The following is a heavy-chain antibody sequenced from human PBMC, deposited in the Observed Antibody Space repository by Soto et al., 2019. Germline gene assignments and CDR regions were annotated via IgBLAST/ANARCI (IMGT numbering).Heavy chain of an antibody. CDR2: ISGTGGAA. Sequence: GGSLRLSCAASGFTFGHSAMSWVRQAPGKGLEWVAAISGTGGAAYYADSVKGRFTISRDNSRNTLFLQMDSLRVDDTAIYHCAKPEEVVRGFDFWGLGTLVTV. CDR3: AKPEEVVRGFDF. J-gene: IGHJ4*02. CDR1: GFTFGHSA. V-gene: IGHV3-23*01. D-gene: IGHD3-10*01.